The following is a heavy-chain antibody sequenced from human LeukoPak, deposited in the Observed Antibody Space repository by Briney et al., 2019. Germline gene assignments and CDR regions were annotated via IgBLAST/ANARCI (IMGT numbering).Heavy chain of an antibody. CDR1: GDSVSRDY. D-gene: IGHD5-12*01. V-gene: IGHV3-23*01. CDR2: ISGSGGST. CDR3: ASQIVAVLWSC. Sequence: PSETLSLTCTVSGDSVSRDYWSWVRQPPGKGLEWVSGISGSGGSTYYADSVKGRFTISRDNSKNTLYLQMNSLRAEDTAVYYCASQIVAVLWSCWGQGTLVTVPS. J-gene: IGHJ4*02.